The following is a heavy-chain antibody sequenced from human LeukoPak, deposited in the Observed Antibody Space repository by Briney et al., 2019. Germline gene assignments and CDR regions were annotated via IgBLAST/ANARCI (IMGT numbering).Heavy chain of an antibody. CDR3: TRERDYTDEY. J-gene: IGHJ4*02. Sequence: RSPRLSCTASGFTFCDYAMSWFRHAPGEGLEWGGFIIGKGSGGSTEYAASVKGRFTNSRDDSRSMAYLQMDGLRTEDTAVYYCTRERDYTDEYWGQGTLVTVSS. CDR2: IIGKGSGGST. V-gene: IGHV3-49*03. D-gene: IGHD4-11*01. CDR1: GFTFCDYA.